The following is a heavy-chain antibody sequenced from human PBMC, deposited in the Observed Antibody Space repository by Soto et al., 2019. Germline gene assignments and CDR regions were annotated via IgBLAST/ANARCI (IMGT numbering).Heavy chain of an antibody. CDR2: IFYSGTA. D-gene: IGHD2-21*02. CDR3: GRPGGDFALPSDN. Sequence: PSETLSLTCTVSGASIDSSAYYWAWIRQPPGKGLEWIGSIFYSGTAYYNPSLAGRVTMSVDTSKNQFSLNLNSVTAADTAVYFCGRPGGDFALPSDNWGPGTLVTVSS. V-gene: IGHV4-39*01. J-gene: IGHJ4*02. CDR1: GASIDSSAYY.